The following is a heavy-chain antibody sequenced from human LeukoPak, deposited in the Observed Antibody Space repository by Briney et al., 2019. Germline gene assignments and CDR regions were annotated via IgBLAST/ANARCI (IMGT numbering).Heavy chain of an antibody. J-gene: IGHJ4*02. CDR1: GDSISTYY. Sequence: SGTLSLTCTVSGDSISTYYWGWIRQPPGKGLEWIGYIYYRVTSDYNPSLKSRVTMSVDMSTRQISLKLSSVTAADTAVYYCARAVGGDGSGSLWGPGTLVTVSS. V-gene: IGHV4-59*01. CDR3: ARAVGGDGSGSL. CDR2: IYYRVTS. D-gene: IGHD3-10*01.